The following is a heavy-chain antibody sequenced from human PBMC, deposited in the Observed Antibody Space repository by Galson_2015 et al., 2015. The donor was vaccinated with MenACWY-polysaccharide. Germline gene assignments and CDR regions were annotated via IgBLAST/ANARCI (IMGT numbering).Heavy chain of an antibody. CDR3: AKRGDSSWSIFDY. Sequence: SLRLSCAASGFTFTEYAMNWVRQAPGKGLEWVSTISTGGGTTYFVDSVRGRFTISRDNSKNTLHLQMNSLRAEDTAVYYCAKRGDSSWSIFDYWGQGILVTVSS. V-gene: IGHV3-23*01. J-gene: IGHJ4*02. D-gene: IGHD6-6*01. CDR2: ISTGGGTT. CDR1: GFTFTEYA.